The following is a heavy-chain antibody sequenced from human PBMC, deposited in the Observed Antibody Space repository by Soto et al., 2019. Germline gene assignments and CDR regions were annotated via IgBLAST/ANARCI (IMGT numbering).Heavy chain of an antibody. Sequence: SETLSLTCTVSGGSISSSSYYWGWIRQPPGKGLEWIGSIYYSGSTYYNPSLKSRVTISVDTSKNQFSLKLSSVTAADTAVYYCASELGYCSGGSCLDWFDPWGQGTLVTVSS. V-gene: IGHV4-39*01. J-gene: IGHJ5*02. D-gene: IGHD2-15*01. CDR3: ASELGYCSGGSCLDWFDP. CDR2: IYYSGST. CDR1: GGSISSSSYY.